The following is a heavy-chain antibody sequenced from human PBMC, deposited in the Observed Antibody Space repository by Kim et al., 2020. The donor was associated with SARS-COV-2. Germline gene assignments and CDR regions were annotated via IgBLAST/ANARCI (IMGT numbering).Heavy chain of an antibody. D-gene: IGHD6-13*01. V-gene: IGHV3-33*01. CDR3: ARGAGGAAADPFDY. CDR1: GFTFSSYG. J-gene: IGHJ4*02. Sequence: GGSLRLSCAASGFTFSSYGMHWVRQAPGKGLEWVAVIWYDGSNKYYADSVKGRFTISRDNSKNTLYLQMNSVRAEDTAVYYCARGAGGAAADPFDYWGQGTLVTVSS. CDR2: IWYDGSNK.